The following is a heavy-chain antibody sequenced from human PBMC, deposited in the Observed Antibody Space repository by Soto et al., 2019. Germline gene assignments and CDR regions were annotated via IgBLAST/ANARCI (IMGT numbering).Heavy chain of an antibody. V-gene: IGHV1-8*01. CDR2: MNPNSGNT. D-gene: IGHD4-4*01. CDR1: GYTFTSYD. Sequence: APVKVSCKASGYTFTSYDINWVRQATGQGLEWMGWMNPNSGNTGYAQKFQGRVTMTRNTSISTAYMELSSLRSEDTAVYYCARLDYSNYSGWFDPWGQGTLVTVSS. J-gene: IGHJ5*02. CDR3: ARLDYSNYSGWFDP.